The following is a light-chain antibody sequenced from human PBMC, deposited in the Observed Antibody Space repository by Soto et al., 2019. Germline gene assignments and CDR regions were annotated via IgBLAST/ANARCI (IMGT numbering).Light chain of an antibody. V-gene: IGKV3-20*01. J-gene: IGKJ1*01. CDR3: QQYGSSPWT. CDR2: GAS. Sequence: EIVLTQSPGTLSLSPGERATLFCRASQSVSSSYLAWYQQKPGQAPRLLIYGASDRATGIPDRFSGSGSGTDFTLTIIRLEPEDFAVYSCQQYGSSPWTFGQGTKVDIK. CDR1: QSVSSSY.